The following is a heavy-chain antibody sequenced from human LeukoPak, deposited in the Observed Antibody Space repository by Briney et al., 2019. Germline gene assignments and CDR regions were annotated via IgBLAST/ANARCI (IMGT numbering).Heavy chain of an antibody. CDR3: ARDPLYSSSFLFDY. J-gene: IGHJ4*02. Sequence: LTGGSLRLSCAASGFTFSNFWMSWVRQAPGKGLEWVANIKQDGSEKNYVDSVKGRFTISRDNAKNSLYLQMNSLRAEDTAVYYCARDPLYSSSFLFDYWGQGTLVTVSS. CDR2: IKQDGSEK. CDR1: GFTFSNFW. V-gene: IGHV3-7*01. D-gene: IGHD6-13*01.